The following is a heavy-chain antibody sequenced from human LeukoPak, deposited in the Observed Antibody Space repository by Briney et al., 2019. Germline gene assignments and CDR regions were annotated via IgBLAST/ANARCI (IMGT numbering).Heavy chain of an antibody. Sequence: GGSLRLSCAASGFTFSSYGMHWVRQAPGKGLEYVSAISGSGDITYYADSVKGRFTISRDNSKNTLYLQMSSLTPEDAAVYYCVRDGMAVAGTAPLDYWGQGILVTVSS. CDR1: GFTFSSYG. V-gene: IGHV3-64D*09. CDR3: VRDGMAVAGTAPLDY. J-gene: IGHJ4*02. CDR2: ISGSGDIT. D-gene: IGHD6-19*01.